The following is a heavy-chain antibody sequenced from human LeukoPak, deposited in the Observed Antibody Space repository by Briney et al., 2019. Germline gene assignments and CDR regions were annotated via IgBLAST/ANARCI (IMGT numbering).Heavy chain of an antibody. Sequence: GGSLRLSCAASGFSFRSYAMHWVRQAPGKGLEWVAVVSSDGSNKYYADSVKGRFTISRDNSKNTVYLQMNSLRAEDTAVYYCGRDLRHQLLYCLDYWGQGTLVTVSS. CDR1: GFSFRSYA. D-gene: IGHD2-2*02. J-gene: IGHJ4*02. CDR2: VSSDGSNK. CDR3: GRDLRHQLLYCLDY. V-gene: IGHV3-30*04.